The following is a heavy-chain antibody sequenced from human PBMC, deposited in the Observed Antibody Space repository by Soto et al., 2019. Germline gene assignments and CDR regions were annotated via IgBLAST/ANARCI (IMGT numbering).Heavy chain of an antibody. J-gene: IGHJ4*02. V-gene: IGHV1-18*01. CDR3: ARDHGLFGVVISSLLPTESRNDY. CDR1: GYTFTSYG. D-gene: IGHD3-3*01. CDR2: ISAYNGNT. Sequence: ASVKVSCKASGYTFTSYGISWVRQAPGQGLEWMGWISAYNGNTNYAQKLQGRVTMTTDTSTSTAYMELRSLRSDDTAVYYCARDHGLFGVVISSLLPTESRNDYCGQGTLVTVSS.